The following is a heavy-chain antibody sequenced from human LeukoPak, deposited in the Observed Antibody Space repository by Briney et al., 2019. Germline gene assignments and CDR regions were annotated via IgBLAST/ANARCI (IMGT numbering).Heavy chain of an antibody. CDR3: ARHGEWELQGSDY. Sequence: GESLKIACKASGYSFTTYWIGWVRQMPGKGLEWMGIIYPGDSDTRYSPSFQGQVTISADKSISTAYLQWSSLKASDTAMYYCARHGEWELQGSDYWGQGTLVTVSS. V-gene: IGHV5-51*01. J-gene: IGHJ4*02. CDR1: GYSFTTYW. D-gene: IGHD1-26*01. CDR2: IYPGDSDT.